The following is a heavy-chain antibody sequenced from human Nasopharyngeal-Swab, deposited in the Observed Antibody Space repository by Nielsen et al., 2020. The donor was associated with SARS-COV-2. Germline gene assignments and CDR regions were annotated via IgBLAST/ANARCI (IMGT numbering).Heavy chain of an antibody. Sequence: ASAKVSCKASGYTFTGYYMHWVRQAPGQGLEWMGRINPNSGGTNYAQKFQGRVTMTRDTSISTAYMELSRLRSDDTAVYYCARGPGTGTKRGYFDYWGQGTLVTVSS. J-gene: IGHJ4*02. CDR3: ARGPGTGTKRGYFDY. CDR1: GYTFTGYY. V-gene: IGHV1-2*06. CDR2: INPNSGGT. D-gene: IGHD1-1*01.